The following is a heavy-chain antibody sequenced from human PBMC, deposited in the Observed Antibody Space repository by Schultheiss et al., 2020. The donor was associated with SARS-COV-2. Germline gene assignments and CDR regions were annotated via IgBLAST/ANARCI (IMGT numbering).Heavy chain of an antibody. CDR3: AKDGYSSSTFDY. CDR2: IKQDGSEK. CDR1: GFTFSSYE. J-gene: IGHJ4*02. D-gene: IGHD6-13*01. Sequence: GGSLRLSCAASGFTFSSYEMNWVRQAPGKGLEWVANIKQDGSEKYYVDSVKGRFTISRDNSKNTLYLQMNSLRAEDTAVYYCAKDGYSSSTFDYWGQGTLVTVSS. V-gene: IGHV3-7*03.